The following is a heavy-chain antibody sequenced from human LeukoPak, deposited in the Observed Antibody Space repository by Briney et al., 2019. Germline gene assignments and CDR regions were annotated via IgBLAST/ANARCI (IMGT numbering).Heavy chain of an antibody. J-gene: IGHJ5*02. Sequence: SETLSLTCTVSGGSIRSSGYYWAWIRQPPGKGLESIANIYYSGNTYYNPSLKSRVTISVDTSKNQFSLKLTSVTVADTAVYYCARHRVYDWNYPIWFDPWGQGTLVTVSS. CDR2: IYYSGNT. CDR3: ARHRVYDWNYPIWFDP. CDR1: GGSIRSSGYY. V-gene: IGHV4-39*01. D-gene: IGHD3-16*01.